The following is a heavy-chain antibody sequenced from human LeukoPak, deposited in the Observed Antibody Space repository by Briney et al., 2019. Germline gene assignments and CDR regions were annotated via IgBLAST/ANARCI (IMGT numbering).Heavy chain of an antibody. Sequence: SGGSLRLSCEASGFTVRINYMNLVRQAPGKGLEWFSFIYSGGSSYYADSVKGRFTISRHNSTNTLYLQMNSLRAEDTAVYYCATVTYGSGSYDYYGVDVWGQGTTVTVSS. D-gene: IGHD3-10*01. J-gene: IGHJ6*02. V-gene: IGHV3-53*04. CDR2: IYSGGSS. CDR3: ATVTYGSGSYDYYGVDV. CDR1: GFTVRINY.